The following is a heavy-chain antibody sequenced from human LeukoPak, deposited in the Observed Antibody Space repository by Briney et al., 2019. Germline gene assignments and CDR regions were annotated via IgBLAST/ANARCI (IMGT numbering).Heavy chain of an antibody. V-gene: IGHV3-30*04. D-gene: IGHD4-23*01. CDR1: GFTFSTYA. CDR3: ARAEGYGGELDS. J-gene: IGHJ4*02. Sequence: GGSLRLSCAASGFTFSTYAMHWVRQAPGKGLEWVAVIPYDGSNKYYADSVKGRFTISREDSKNRLYLQMNSLRAEDTAVYYCARAEGYGGELDSWGQGTLVTVSS. CDR2: IPYDGSNK.